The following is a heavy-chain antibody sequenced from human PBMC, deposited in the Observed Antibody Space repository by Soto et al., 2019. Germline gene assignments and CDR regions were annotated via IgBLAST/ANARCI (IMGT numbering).Heavy chain of an antibody. D-gene: IGHD1-26*01. CDR1: GYTFTSYY. Sequence: QVQLVQSGAEVKKPGASVRGSCKASGYTFTSYYIHWVRQAPGQGLEWVSIINPVGGSTNYAQKLQGRVTVTRDTSTSTVHMELSSLRSEDTAVYYCARGWGRVVYAMDVWGQGTTVTVSS. V-gene: IGHV1-46*04. J-gene: IGHJ6*02. CDR2: INPVGGST. CDR3: ARGWGRVVYAMDV.